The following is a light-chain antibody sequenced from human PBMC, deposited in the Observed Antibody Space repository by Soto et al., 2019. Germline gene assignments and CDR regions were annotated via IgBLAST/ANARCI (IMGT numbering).Light chain of an antibody. V-gene: IGKV3-15*01. CDR2: GAS. J-gene: IGKJ1*01. CDR3: QQYNNWPRT. CDR1: QSVGSN. Sequence: EIVMTQSPATLSVSPGERATLPCRASQSVGSNLAWYQQKPGQAPRLLIYGASTRATGIPARFSGSGSGTEFTLTISSLQSGDFAVYYCQQYNNWPRTFGQGTKVEIK.